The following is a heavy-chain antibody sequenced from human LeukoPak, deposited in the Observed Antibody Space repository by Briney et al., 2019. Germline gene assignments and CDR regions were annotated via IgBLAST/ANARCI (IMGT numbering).Heavy chain of an antibody. Sequence: PSETLSLTCTVSGGSISSYYWSWIRQPAGKGLEWIGRIYTSGSTNYNPSLKSRVTMSVDTSKNQFSLKLSSVTAADTAVYYCARDSTITFGGVIVIPGSYFDYWGQGTLVTVSS. CDR2: IYTSGST. CDR1: GGSISSYY. CDR3: ARDSTITFGGVIVIPGSYFDY. V-gene: IGHV4-4*07. D-gene: IGHD3-16*02. J-gene: IGHJ4*02.